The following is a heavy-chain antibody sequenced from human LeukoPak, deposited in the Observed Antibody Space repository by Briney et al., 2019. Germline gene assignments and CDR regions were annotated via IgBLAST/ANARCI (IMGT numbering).Heavy chain of an antibody. D-gene: IGHD3-3*01. V-gene: IGHV3-7*01. Sequence: GGSLRLPCAASGFSLSNYWMNWVRQAPGKGLEWVANIKQDGSEKNYVDSVKGRFSISRDNAKNSLYLQMNSLRAEDTAVYYCARDEDEKYYDFWSGYPPRFGMDVWGQGTTVTVSS. CDR2: IKQDGSEK. J-gene: IGHJ6*02. CDR1: GFSLSNYW. CDR3: ARDEDEKYYDFWSGYPPRFGMDV.